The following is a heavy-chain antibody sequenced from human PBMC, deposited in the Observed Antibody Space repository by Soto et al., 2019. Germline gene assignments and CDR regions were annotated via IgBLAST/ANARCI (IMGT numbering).Heavy chain of an antibody. CDR3: ARGGHVVVVTAALDY. CDR1: GDTFTDYY. V-gene: IGHV1-46*01. CDR2: VNPSGGHT. Sequence: QVQLMQSGAEVKKPGASVKVSCKASGDTFTDYYIHWVRQAPGQGLEWMGTVNPSGGHTTYAQHCLGRVTMTRDTSTSTLYMELTSVTSDDTAIYYCARGGHVVVVTAALDYWGQGTLVTVSS. D-gene: IGHD2-21*02. J-gene: IGHJ4*02.